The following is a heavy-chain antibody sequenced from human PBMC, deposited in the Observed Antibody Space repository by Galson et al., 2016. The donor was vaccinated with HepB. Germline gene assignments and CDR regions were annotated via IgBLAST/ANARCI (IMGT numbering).Heavy chain of an antibody. Sequence: ETLSLTCSVYGGSLSNNFWSWLRQPPGKGLGWIGEIHHTGDTHHNSSLQRRVTMSVDTSKTQFSLKLNSVTAADTAVYYCARGKHPRQWLITKWFDPWGQGTPVTVSA. D-gene: IGHD6-19*01. CDR1: GGSLSNNF. J-gene: IGHJ5*02. CDR3: ARGKHPRQWLITKWFDP. V-gene: IGHV4-34*01. CDR2: IHHTGDT.